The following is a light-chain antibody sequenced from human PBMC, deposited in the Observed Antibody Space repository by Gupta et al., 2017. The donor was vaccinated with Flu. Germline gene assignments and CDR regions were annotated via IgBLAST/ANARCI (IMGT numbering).Light chain of an antibody. V-gene: IGLV2-14*01. Sequence: QSALTQPASVSGSLGQSITISCTGTSSDIGGYNRVSWYQQHPGKAPKLIIYEVSNRPSGLSDRFSGSWSGNTGSLTTSGLQADDEADYYCSSYTRSTTSIIAWVFGGGTRLTVL. CDR3: SSYTRSTTSIIAWV. CDR2: EVS. J-gene: IGLJ3*02. CDR1: SSDIGGYNR.